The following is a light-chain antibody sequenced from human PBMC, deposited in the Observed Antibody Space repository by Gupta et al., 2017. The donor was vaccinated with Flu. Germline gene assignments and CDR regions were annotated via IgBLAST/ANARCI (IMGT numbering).Light chain of an antibody. J-gene: IGKJ1*01. CDR3: QQDIYFPRT. CDR1: QIISNG. CDR2: RTS. Sequence: DIQMTQSPSTLSASVGDRVTITCRASQIISNGLAWYQQKPGKAPDLLISRTSRLESGVPSRFSGSGSGTEFTLTISSLQPDDSATYYCQQDIYFPRTFGQGTKVEIK. V-gene: IGKV1-5*03.